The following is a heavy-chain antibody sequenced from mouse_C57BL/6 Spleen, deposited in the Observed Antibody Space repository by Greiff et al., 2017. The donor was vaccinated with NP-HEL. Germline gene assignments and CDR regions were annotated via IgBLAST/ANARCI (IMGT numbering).Heavy chain of an antibody. CDR3: ARGDYDEFAD. CDR2: ISSGSSTI. CDR1: GFTFSDYG. J-gene: IGHJ3*01. V-gene: IGHV5-17*01. D-gene: IGHD2-4*01. Sequence: EVKVEESGGGLVKPGGSLKLSCAASGFTFSDYGLHWVRQAPEKGLEWVAYISSGSSTIYYADTVKGRFTISRDNAKNTLFLQMTSLRSEDTAMYYCARGDYDEFADWGQGTLVTVSA.